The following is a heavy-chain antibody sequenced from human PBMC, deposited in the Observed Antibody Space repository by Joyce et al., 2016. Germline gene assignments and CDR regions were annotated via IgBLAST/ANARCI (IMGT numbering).Heavy chain of an antibody. CDR3: ARDGVVLGGSIIRAFDQ. D-gene: IGHD6-6*01. V-gene: IGHV3-21*06. CDR2: IISSGLHI. J-gene: IGHJ4*02. Sequence: DVHLVESGGDVVKPGGSLRIFCEASGVTFKTYRMTWVRQAPGRGLEWVSSIISSGLHIVYTDSVGVRFTISRDNAKNSLFLHSNSLRSEGTAVYYCARDGVVLGGSIIRAFDQWGQATLVTVSS. CDR1: GVTFKTYR.